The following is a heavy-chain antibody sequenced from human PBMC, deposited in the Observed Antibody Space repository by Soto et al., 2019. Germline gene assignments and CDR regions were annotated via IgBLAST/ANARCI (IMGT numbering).Heavy chain of an antibody. Sequence: ASVKVSCQASGGTFSSYAISWVRQAPGQGLEWMGGIIPIFGTANYAQKFQGRVTITADESTSTAYMELSSLRSEDTAVYYCASSVVVVSSYFDYWGQGTLVTVSS. CDR3: ASSVVVVSSYFDY. D-gene: IGHD3-22*01. CDR2: IIPIFGTA. V-gene: IGHV1-69*13. CDR1: GGTFSSYA. J-gene: IGHJ4*02.